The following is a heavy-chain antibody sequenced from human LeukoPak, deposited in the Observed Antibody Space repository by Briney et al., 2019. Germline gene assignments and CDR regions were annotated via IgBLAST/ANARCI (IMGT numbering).Heavy chain of an antibody. CDR3: AKAGGAGDLDY. D-gene: IGHD2-21*01. J-gene: IGHJ4*02. V-gene: IGHV3-30*18. Sequence: GGSLRLSCAASGFSFSTYGMHWVRQAPGKGLEWVAVISYDGHNKYYADSVKGRFTISRDNFKNTLYLQMNSLTGEDTALYYCAKAGGAGDLDYWGQGTLVTVSS. CDR2: ISYDGHNK. CDR1: GFSFSTYG.